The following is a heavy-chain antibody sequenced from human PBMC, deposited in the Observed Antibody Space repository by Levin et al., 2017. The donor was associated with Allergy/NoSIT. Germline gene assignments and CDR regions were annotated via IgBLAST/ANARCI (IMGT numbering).Heavy chain of an antibody. V-gene: IGHV3-23*01. CDR2: ISGSGGST. J-gene: IGHJ4*02. Sequence: QTGGSLRLSCAASGFTFSSYAMSWVRQAPGKGLEWVSAISGSGGSTYYADSVKGRFTISRDSSKNTLYLQMNSLRAEDTAVYYCTKGRVPTTYYYDSRVPDYWGQGTLVTVSS. CDR3: TKGRVPTTYYYDSRVPDY. D-gene: IGHD3-22*01. CDR1: GFTFSSYA.